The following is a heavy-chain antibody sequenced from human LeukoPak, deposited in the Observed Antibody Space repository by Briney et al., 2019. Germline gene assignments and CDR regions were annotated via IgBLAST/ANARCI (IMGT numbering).Heavy chain of an antibody. Sequence: GGSLRLSCVTSGFTFSSYGMHWVRQVPGKGLEWVAVISFDAKSNFHVDSVKGRFTISRDNAKNSLYLQMNSLRAEDTAVYYCARDLMGIAYRGAFYYWGQGTLVTVSS. CDR3: ARDLMGIAYRGAFYY. CDR2: ISFDAKSN. D-gene: IGHD6-13*01. V-gene: IGHV3-30*12. CDR1: GFTFSSYG. J-gene: IGHJ4*02.